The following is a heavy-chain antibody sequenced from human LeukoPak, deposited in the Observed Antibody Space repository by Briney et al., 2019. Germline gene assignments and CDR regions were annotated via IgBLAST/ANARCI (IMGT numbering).Heavy chain of an antibody. CDR2: MSYVGSKE. CDR3: ARGIGYGFFDY. V-gene: IGHV3-30*01. CDR1: GFTFSTFA. D-gene: IGHD4-17*01. Sequence: PGGSLRLSSAASGFTFSTFAVHWVRQAPGKGLEWVAVMSYVGSKEYYADSVKGRFTVSRDNSKNTLYLQMNSLRTENTAVYYCARGIGYGFFDYWGQGTLVTVSS. J-gene: IGHJ4*02.